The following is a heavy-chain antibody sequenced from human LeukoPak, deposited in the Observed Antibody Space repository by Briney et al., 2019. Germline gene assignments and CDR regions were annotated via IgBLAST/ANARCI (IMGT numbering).Heavy chain of an antibody. V-gene: IGHV5-51*01. CDR1: GYSFTSYW. Sequence: GESLKISCKASGYSFTSYWIGWVRQMPGKGLEWMGIIDPSDSETRYTPSFQGQATISVDKSLTPANLQWNSLKASDAAMYYCARQTAMGRSGDYWGQGTLVTVSS. D-gene: IGHD5-18*01. CDR3: ARQTAMGRSGDY. J-gene: IGHJ4*02. CDR2: IDPSDSET.